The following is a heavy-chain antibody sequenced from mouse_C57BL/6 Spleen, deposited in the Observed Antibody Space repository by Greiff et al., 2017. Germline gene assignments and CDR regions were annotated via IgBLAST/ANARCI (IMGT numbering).Heavy chain of an antibody. CDR2: IYPGDGDT. J-gene: IGHJ2*01. D-gene: IGHD4-1*01. Sequence: QVQLQQSGPELVKPGASVKISCKASGYAFSSSWMNWVKQRPGKGLEWIGRIYPGDGDTNYNGKFKGKATLTADKSSSTAYMQLSSLTSEDSAVYFCARWGWDEGYYFDYWGQGTTLTVSS. CDR1: GYAFSSSW. V-gene: IGHV1-82*01. CDR3: ARWGWDEGYYFDY.